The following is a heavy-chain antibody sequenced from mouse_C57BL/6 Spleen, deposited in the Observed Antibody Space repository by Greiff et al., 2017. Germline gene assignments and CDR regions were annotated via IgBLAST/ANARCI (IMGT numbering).Heavy chain of an antibody. CDR1: GFTFSDYG. CDR2: ISSGSSTI. CDR3: ARRAWDGYFDV. V-gene: IGHV5-17*01. J-gene: IGHJ1*03. Sequence: EVHLVESGGGLVKPGGSLKLSCAASGFTFSDYGMHWVRQAPEKGLEWVAYISSGSSTIYYADTVKGRFTISRDNAKNTLFLQMTSLRSEDTAMYYCARRAWDGYFDVWGTGTTGTVSS. D-gene: IGHD4-1*01.